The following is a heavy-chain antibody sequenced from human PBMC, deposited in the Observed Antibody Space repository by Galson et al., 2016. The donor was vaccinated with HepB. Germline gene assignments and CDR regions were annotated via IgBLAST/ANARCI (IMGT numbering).Heavy chain of an antibody. CDR1: GYTFTGFY. CDR3: AREYLSGTETEFFQH. V-gene: IGHV1-2*02. CDR2: INPNSGGT. Sequence: SVTVSCKASGYTFTGFYMHWVRQAPGQGLEWMGWINPNSGGTHSAQTLQGRVSLTSDTSISTAYMELRRLRSDDTAVYYCAREYLSGTETEFFQHWSQGTLVTVSS. J-gene: IGHJ1*01. D-gene: IGHD6-13*01.